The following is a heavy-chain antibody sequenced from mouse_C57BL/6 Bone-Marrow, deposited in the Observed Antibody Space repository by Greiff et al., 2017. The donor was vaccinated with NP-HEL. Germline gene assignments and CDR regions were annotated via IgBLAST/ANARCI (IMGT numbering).Heavy chain of an antibody. CDR1: GFTFSSYG. V-gene: IGHV5-6*01. D-gene: IGHD5-1-1*01. CDR2: ISSGGSYT. Sequence: DVQLQESGGDLVKPGGSLKLSCAASGFTFSSYGMSWVRQTPDKRLEWVATISSGGSYTYYPDSVKGRFTISRDNAKNTLYLKMSSLMSEDTAMYYCARRVYTTFAYWGQGTLVTVSA. CDR3: ARRVYTTFAY. J-gene: IGHJ3*01.